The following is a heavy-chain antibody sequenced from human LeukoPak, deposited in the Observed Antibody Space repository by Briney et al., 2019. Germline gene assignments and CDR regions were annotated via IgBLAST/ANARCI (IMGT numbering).Heavy chain of an antibody. J-gene: IGHJ4*02. CDR3: ARTYREWLPHGEFDY. V-gene: IGHV4-59*01. D-gene: IGHD6-19*01. CDR2: IYYSGST. Sequence: PSETLSLTCTVSGGSISSYYWSWIRQPPGKGLEWIGYIYYSGSTNYNPSLKSRVTISVDTSKNQFSLKLSSVTAADTAVYYCARTYREWLPHGEFDYWGQGTLVTVSS. CDR1: GGSISSYY.